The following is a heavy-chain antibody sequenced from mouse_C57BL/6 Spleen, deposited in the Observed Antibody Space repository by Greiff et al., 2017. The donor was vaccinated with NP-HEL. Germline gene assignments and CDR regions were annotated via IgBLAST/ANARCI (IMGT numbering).Heavy chain of an antibody. CDR1: GYSFTSYW. D-gene: IGHD2-10*02. J-gene: IGHJ2*01. CDR2: IYPGSGGT. Sequence: VQLQQPGAELVKPGASVKMSCKASGYSFTSYWITWVKQRPGQGLEWIGDIYPGSGGTNYNEKFKCKATLTVDKSSSTAYMQLSSLTSEDSAVYDCARTSTFVGYYFDYGGQGTTLTVSS. V-gene: IGHV1-55*01. CDR3: ARTSTFVGYYFDY.